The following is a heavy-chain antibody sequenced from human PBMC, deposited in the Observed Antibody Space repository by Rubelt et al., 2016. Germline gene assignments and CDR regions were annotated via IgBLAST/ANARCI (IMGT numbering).Heavy chain of an antibody. J-gene: IGHJ5*02. D-gene: IGHD3-22*01. CDR1: GFTLSKAW. CDR2: IKSTADGGTT. Sequence: GSGGGLVKPGGSLRLSCVASGFTLSKAWMIWVRQTPGKGLEWVGRIKSTADGGTTDYAAPVKGRFTISRDDSKNTLYLQINSLKTEDTALYYCVRVIVVAEGGNWFDPWGQGTLVTVSS. CDR3: VRVIVVAEGGNWFDP. V-gene: IGHV3-15*01.